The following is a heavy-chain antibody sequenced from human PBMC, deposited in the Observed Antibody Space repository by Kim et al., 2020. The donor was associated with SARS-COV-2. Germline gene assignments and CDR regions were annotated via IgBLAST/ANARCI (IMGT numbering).Heavy chain of an antibody. J-gene: IGHJ4*02. Sequence: SETLSLTCTVSGGSISSYYWSWIRQPPGKGLEWIGYIYYSGSTNYNPSLKSRVTISVDTSKNQFSLKLSSVTAADTAVYYCARWYGGNSALYFDYWGQGTLVTVSS. CDR1: GGSISSYY. D-gene: IGHD2-21*02. CDR2: IYYSGST. CDR3: ARWYGGNSALYFDY. V-gene: IGHV4-59*01.